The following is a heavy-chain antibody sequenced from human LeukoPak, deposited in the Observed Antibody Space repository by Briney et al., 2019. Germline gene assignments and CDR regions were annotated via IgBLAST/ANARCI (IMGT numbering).Heavy chain of an antibody. Sequence: GGSLRLSCAASGFTVSSNYMSWVRQAPGKGLEWVSVIYSGGSTYYADSVKGRFTISRDNSKNTLYLQMNSLRAEDTAVYYCASEVVVAATFDYWGQGTLVTVSS. V-gene: IGHV3-53*01. J-gene: IGHJ4*02. D-gene: IGHD2-15*01. CDR1: GFTVSSNY. CDR3: ASEVVVAATFDY. CDR2: IYSGGST.